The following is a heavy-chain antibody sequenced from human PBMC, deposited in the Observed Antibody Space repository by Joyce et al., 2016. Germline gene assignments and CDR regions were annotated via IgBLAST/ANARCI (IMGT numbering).Heavy chain of an antibody. V-gene: IGHV5-10-1*03. CDR3: ARHSDAMILGVVAQFYYGMDV. D-gene: IGHD3-10*01. CDR2: INRGDSHI. CDR1: GYSFTNYW. Sequence: EVQLVQSGAEVKKPGESLRISCKGSGYSFTNYWLSWVRQTPGKGLEWMGRINRGDSHINYCPSVQGNVTISVDKSISTAFLQWSSLKASDTAVYFCARHSDAMILGVVAQFYYGMDVWGQGTTVTVS. J-gene: IGHJ6*02.